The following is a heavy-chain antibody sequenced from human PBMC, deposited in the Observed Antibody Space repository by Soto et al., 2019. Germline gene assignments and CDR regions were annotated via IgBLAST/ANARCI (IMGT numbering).Heavy chain of an antibody. Sequence: QVQLVQSGAEVKKPGASVKVSCKASGYTFTNYAMHWVRQAPGQRLEWMGGINVDKGGTKYSQKFQGRVTITRDTSASTAYMERSSLRSEDTAVDYCARVAMTTVTMGAFDIWGQGTLVTVSS. CDR1: GYTFTNYA. J-gene: IGHJ3*02. V-gene: IGHV1-3*01. CDR2: INVDKGGT. CDR3: ARVAMTTVTMGAFDI. D-gene: IGHD4-17*01.